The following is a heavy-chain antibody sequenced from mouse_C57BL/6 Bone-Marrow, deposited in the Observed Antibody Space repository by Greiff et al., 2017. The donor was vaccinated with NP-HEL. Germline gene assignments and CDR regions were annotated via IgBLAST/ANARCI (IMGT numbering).Heavy chain of an antibody. D-gene: IGHD1-1*01. CDR2: LDPSDSYT. CDR1: GYTFTSYW. V-gene: IGHV1-69*01. Sequence: QVQLQQPGAELVRPGSSVKLSCKASGYTFTSYWMHWVKQRPGQGLEWIGALDPSDSYTNYNQKFKGKSTLTVDKSSSTAYMQLSSLTSEDSAVYYCARGGLLLPHYFDYWGQGTTLTVSS. J-gene: IGHJ2*01. CDR3: ARGGLLLPHYFDY.